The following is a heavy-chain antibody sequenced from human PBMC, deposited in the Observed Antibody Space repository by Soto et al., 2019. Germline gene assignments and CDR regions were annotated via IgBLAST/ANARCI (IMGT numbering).Heavy chain of an antibody. Sequence: QVQLVQSGAEVQKPGASVKVSCKASGYTFTSYDINWVRQATGQGLEWMGWMNPNSGNTGYAQKFQGRVTMTRNTSISTAYMELSSLRSEDTAVYYCASSSYDQGWYYYGMDVWGQGTTVTVSS. D-gene: IGHD5-18*01. J-gene: IGHJ6*02. CDR2: MNPNSGNT. CDR1: GYTFTSYD. V-gene: IGHV1-8*01. CDR3: ASSSYDQGWYYYGMDV.